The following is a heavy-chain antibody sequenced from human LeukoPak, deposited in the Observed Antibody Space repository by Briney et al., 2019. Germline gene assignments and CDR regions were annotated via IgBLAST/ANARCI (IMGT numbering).Heavy chain of an antibody. D-gene: IGHD1-26*01. CDR1: GGSISSYQ. CDR3: ARLASGSYGPLTPFDY. CDR2: IYCSGST. J-gene: IGHJ4*02. Sequence: SETLSLTCTVSGGSISSYQWSWIRQPPGKGLEWIGNIYCSGSTNYNPSLTSRVTISVDTSKNQFSLRLSSVTAADTAVYYSARLASGSYGPLTPFDYWGQGTLVTVSS. V-gene: IGHV4-59*08.